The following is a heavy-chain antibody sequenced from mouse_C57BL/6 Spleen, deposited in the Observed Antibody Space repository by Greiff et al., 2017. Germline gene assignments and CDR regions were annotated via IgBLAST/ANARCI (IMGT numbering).Heavy chain of an antibody. J-gene: IGHJ3*01. CDR3: ARRRDYYGGSYGMAY. V-gene: IGHV1-53*01. CDR2: INPSNGGT. CDR1: GYTFTSYW. D-gene: IGHD1-1*01. Sequence: QVQLQQPGTELVKPGASVKLSCKASGYTFTSYWMHWVKQRPGQGLEWIGNINPSNGGTNYNEKFKSKATLPVDQSSSTAYMQLSCLTSGNSAVYYCARRRDYYGGSYGMAYWGQGTLVTVSA.